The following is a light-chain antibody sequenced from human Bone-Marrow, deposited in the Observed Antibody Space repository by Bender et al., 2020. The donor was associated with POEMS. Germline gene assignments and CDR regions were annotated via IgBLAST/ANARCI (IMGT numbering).Light chain of an antibody. CDR1: SSNIVTNP. CDR3: ATWHDSLNGWV. CDR2: NTN. Sequence: QSVLTQPPSASGTPGQRVIISCSGSSSNIVTNPVNWYQHLPGTAPKVLIYNTNQRPSGVPDRFSGSKSGTSASLAISALQSEDEGDYYCATWHDSLNGWVFGGGTELAVL. J-gene: IGLJ3*02. V-gene: IGLV1-44*01.